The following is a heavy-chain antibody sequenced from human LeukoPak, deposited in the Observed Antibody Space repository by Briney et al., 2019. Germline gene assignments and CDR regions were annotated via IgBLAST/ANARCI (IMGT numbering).Heavy chain of an antibody. Sequence: GSLRLSCAASGFTFSSYWMHWVRQAPGKGLEWIGEINHSGSTNYNPSLKSRVTISVDTSKNQFSLKLSSVTAADTAVYYCASEALALAYCGGDCYSWGQGTLVTVSS. J-gene: IGHJ5*02. V-gene: IGHV4-34*01. CDR3: ASEALALAYCGGDCYS. CDR2: INHSGST. CDR1: GFTFSSYW. D-gene: IGHD2-21*01.